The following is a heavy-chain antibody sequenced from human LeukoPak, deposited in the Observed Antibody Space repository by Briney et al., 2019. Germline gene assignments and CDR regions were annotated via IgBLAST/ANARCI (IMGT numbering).Heavy chain of an antibody. V-gene: IGHV3-74*01. CDR3: ASWAGYCSSTSCQFDY. Sequence: GGSLRLSCAAYGFTFNSYWMLWVRQAQGKGRVWFSRLNSGGSSTSYADSVKGRFTISRDNAKNTLYLQMNSLRAEDTAVYYCASWAGYCSSTSCQFDYWGQGTLVTVSS. CDR1: GFTFNSYW. CDR2: LNSGGSST. D-gene: IGHD2-2*01. J-gene: IGHJ4*02.